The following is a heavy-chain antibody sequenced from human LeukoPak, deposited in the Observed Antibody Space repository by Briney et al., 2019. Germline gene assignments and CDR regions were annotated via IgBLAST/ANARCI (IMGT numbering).Heavy chain of an antibody. J-gene: IGHJ4*02. D-gene: IGHD6-19*01. CDR1: GYTLTELS. CDR3: ATGYSSGWYTFDY. CDR2: FDPEDGET. V-gene: IGHV1-24*01. Sequence: ASVKVSCKVSGYTLTELSMHWVRQAPGKGLEWMGGFDPEDGETICAQKFQGRVTMTEDTSTDTAYMELSSLRSEDTAVYYCATGYSSGWYTFDYWGQGTLVTVSS.